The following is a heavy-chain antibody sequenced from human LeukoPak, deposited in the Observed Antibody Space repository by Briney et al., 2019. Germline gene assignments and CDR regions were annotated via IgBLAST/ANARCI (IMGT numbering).Heavy chain of an antibody. Sequence: GGSLRLSCAASGFTFSSSAMSWVRQAPGKGLEWVPAVLGSDDNTYYADSVKGRFTISGDNSKNTLYLQMNSLRAEDTAVYYCAKGRGGATSALDYWGQGTLVTVSS. CDR3: AKGRGGATSALDY. D-gene: IGHD1-26*01. CDR2: VLGSDDNT. CDR1: GFTFSSSA. J-gene: IGHJ4*02. V-gene: IGHV3-23*01.